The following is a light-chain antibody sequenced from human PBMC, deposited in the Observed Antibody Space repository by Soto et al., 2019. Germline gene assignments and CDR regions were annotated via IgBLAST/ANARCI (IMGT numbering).Light chain of an antibody. J-gene: IGLJ2*01. V-gene: IGLV2-14*01. CDR3: SSCTSSSTLVV. CDR2: DVS. Sequence: QSALTQPASVSGSPGQSITISCTGTSSDVGGYNYVSWYQQHPGKAPKLMIYDVSKRPSGVSNRFSGSKSGITASLTISGLKAEDEADYYSSSCTSSSTLVVFAGGTKLTVL. CDR1: SSDVGGYNY.